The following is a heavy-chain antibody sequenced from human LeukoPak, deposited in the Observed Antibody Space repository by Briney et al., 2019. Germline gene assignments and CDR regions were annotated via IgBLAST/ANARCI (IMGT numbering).Heavy chain of an antibody. CDR2: IIPIFGTA. J-gene: IGHJ5*02. V-gene: IGHV1-69*13. CDR3: AQTDYGDYVGDRYNWFDP. Sequence: VASVKVSCKASGGTFSSYAISWVRQAPGQGLEWMGGIIPIFGTANYAQKFQGRVTITADESTSTAYMELSSLRSEDTAVYYCAQTDYGDYVGDRYNWFDPWGQGTLVTVSS. CDR1: GGTFSSYA. D-gene: IGHD4-17*01.